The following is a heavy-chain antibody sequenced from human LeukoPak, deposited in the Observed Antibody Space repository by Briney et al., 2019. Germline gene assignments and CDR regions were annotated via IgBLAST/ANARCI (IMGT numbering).Heavy chain of an antibody. CDR3: ARRPIIAARFDY. CDR1: GFTFDDYG. Sequence: GSLRLSCAASGFTFDDYGMSWIRQPPGKGLEWIGEINHSGSTNYNPSLKSRVTISVDTSKNQFSLKLSSVTAADTAVYYCARRPIIAARFDYWGQGTLVTVSS. V-gene: IGHV4-34*01. D-gene: IGHD6-6*01. CDR2: INHSGST. J-gene: IGHJ4*02.